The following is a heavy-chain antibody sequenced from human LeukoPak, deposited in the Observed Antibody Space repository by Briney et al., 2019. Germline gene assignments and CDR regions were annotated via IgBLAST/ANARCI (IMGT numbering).Heavy chain of an antibody. V-gene: IGHV3-48*02. Sequence: GGSLRLSCAASGFTFSSYSMNWVRQAPGKGLEWVSYISSSSSTIYYADSVKGRFTISRDNAKNSLYLQMNSLRDEDTAVYYCARETQYYDFWSGYYTHYFDYWGQGTLVTVSS. D-gene: IGHD3-3*01. CDR2: ISSSSSTI. CDR3: ARETQYYDFWSGYYTHYFDY. J-gene: IGHJ4*02. CDR1: GFTFSSYS.